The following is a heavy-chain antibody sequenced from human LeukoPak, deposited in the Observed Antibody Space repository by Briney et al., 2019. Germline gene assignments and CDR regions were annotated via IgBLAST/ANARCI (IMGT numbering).Heavy chain of an antibody. Sequence: PGGSLRLSCAASGFSFGSYWMHCVRQAPGKGLVWVSCISTDGSETRYADSVKGRFTISRDNAKNTLYLQMNSLTAEDTAVYYCATCSGGRCYSKGFDYWGQGALVTVSS. CDR3: ATCSGGRCYSKGFDY. CDR2: ISTDGSET. CDR1: GFSFGSYW. D-gene: IGHD2-15*01. J-gene: IGHJ4*02. V-gene: IGHV3-74*01.